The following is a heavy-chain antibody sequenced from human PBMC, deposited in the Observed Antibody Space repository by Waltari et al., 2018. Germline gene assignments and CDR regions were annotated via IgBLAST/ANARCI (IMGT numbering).Heavy chain of an antibody. CDR2: INAGNGNT. D-gene: IGHD6-13*01. J-gene: IGHJ4*02. V-gene: IGHV1-3*03. CDR1: GYTFTSYA. CDR3: ATGPRGLQQLGY. Sequence: QVQLVQSGAEVKKPGASVKVSCKASGYTFTSYAMHWVRQAPGQRLEWMGWINAGNGNTKYSQEFQGRVTMTEDTSTDTAYMELSSLRSEDTAVYYCATGPRGLQQLGYWGQGTLVTVSS.